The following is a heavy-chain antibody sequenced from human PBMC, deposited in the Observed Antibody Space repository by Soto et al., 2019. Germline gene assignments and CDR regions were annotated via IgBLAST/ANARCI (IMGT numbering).Heavy chain of an antibody. Sequence: SLRLSCAASGFTFSSYGMHWVRQAPGKGLEWVAVISYDGSNKYYADSVKGRFTISRDNSKNTLYLQMNSLRAEDTAVYYCAKPEVVGATISYFDYWGQGTLVTVSS. J-gene: IGHJ4*02. CDR1: GFTFSSYG. CDR2: ISYDGSNK. D-gene: IGHD1-26*01. V-gene: IGHV3-30*18. CDR3: AKPEVVGATISYFDY.